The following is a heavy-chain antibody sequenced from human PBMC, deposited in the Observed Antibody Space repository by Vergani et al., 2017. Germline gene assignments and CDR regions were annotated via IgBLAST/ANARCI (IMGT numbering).Heavy chain of an antibody. CDR2: INPSGGST. CDR3: AREESWRYYFDY. J-gene: IGHJ4*02. V-gene: IGHV1-46*01. D-gene: IGHD3-3*01. Sequence: QVQLVQSGAEVKKPGAPVKVSCKASGYTFTSYYMHWVRQAPGQGLEWMGIINPSGGSTSYAQKFQGRVTMTRDTSTSTVYMELSSLRSEDTAVYYCAREESWRYYFDYWGQGTLVTVSS. CDR1: GYTFTSYY.